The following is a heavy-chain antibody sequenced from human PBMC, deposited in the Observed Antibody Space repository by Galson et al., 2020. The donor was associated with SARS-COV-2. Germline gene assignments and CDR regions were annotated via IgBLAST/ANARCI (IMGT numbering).Heavy chain of an antibody. CDR3: ARQGDDFWSGYYLRRGYGMDV. V-gene: IGHV4-39*01. D-gene: IGHD3-3*01. CDR2: IYYSGST. J-gene: IGHJ6*02. CDR1: GGSISSSSYY. Sequence: ETSETLSLTCTVSGGSISSSSYYWGWIRQPPGKGLEWIGSIYYSGSTYYNPSLKSRVTISVDTSKNQFSLKLSSVTAADTAVYYCARQGDDFWSGYYLRRGYGMDVWGQGTTVTVSS.